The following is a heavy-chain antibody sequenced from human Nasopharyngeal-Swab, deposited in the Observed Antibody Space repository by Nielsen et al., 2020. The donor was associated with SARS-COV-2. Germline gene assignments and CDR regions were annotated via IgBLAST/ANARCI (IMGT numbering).Heavy chain of an antibody. CDR1: GFTFSNYW. J-gene: IGHJ3*01. V-gene: IGHV3-7*04. CDR2: IKQDGSQK. CDR3: ARGET. Sequence: GESLKISCAASGFTFSNYWMSWVRQAPGKGLEWVANIKQDGSQKYYVDSVKVRFTISRDNAKNSLYLQMNSLRAEDTAVFYCARGETWGQGTMVTVSS.